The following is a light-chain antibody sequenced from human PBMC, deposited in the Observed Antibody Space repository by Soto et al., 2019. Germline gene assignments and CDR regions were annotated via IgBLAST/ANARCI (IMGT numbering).Light chain of an antibody. CDR3: ATWDDSLNGFYV. V-gene: IGLV1-47*01. CDR1: TSNIGSNY. Sequence: QSVLTQPPSASGTPGQRATISCCGSTSNIGSNYVYWYQQLPGTAPKLLIYRNNQRPSGVPDRFSGSKSGTSASLAISGLRSDDEADYFCATWDDSLNGFYVFGTGTKVTVL. J-gene: IGLJ1*01. CDR2: RNN.